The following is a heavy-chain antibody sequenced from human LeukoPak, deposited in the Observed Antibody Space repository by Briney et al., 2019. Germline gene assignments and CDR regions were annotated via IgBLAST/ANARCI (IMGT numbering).Heavy chain of an antibody. V-gene: IGHV3-64*01. CDR1: GFTFSSYA. D-gene: IGHD1-1*01. CDR2: ISSNGGST. J-gene: IGHJ6*02. Sequence: GSLRLPCAASGFTFSSYAMHWVRQAPGKGLEYVSAISSNGGSTYYANSVKGRFTISRDNSKNTLYLQMGSLRAEDMAVYYCARSTHGYYYYGMDVWGQGTTVTVSS. CDR3: ARSTHGYYYYGMDV.